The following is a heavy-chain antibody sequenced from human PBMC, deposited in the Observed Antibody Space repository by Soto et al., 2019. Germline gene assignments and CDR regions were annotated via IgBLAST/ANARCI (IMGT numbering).Heavy chain of an antibody. CDR2: INAGNGNT. V-gene: IGHV1-3*01. Sequence: ASVKVSCKASGYTFTSYAMHWVRQAPGQRLEWMGWINAGNGNTKYSQKFQGRVTITRDTSASTAYMELSSLRSEDTAVYYCAGTGAITMVRGVIYYYYGMDVWGQGTTVTVS. J-gene: IGHJ6*02. CDR1: GYTFTSYA. CDR3: AGTGAITMVRGVIYYYYGMDV. D-gene: IGHD3-10*01.